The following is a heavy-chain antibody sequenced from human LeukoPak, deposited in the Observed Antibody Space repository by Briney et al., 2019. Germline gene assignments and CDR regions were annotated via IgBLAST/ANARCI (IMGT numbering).Heavy chain of an antibody. Sequence: SETLSLTCTVAGGSISSYYWSWIRQPPGKGLEWIGYIYYSGSTNYNPSLKSRVTISVDTCKNQFSLKLSSVTAADTAVYYCARDLKGSGSYYNVDAFDIWGQGTMVTVSS. CDR1: GGSISSYY. CDR2: IYYSGST. J-gene: IGHJ3*02. V-gene: IGHV4-59*12. CDR3: ARDLKGSGSYYNVDAFDI. D-gene: IGHD3-10*01.